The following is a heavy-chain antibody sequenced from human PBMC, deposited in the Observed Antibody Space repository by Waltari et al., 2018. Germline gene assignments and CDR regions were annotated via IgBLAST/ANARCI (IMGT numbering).Heavy chain of an antibody. J-gene: IGHJ4*01. V-gene: IGHV4-38-2*01. CDR2: IYHGGST. D-gene: IGHD1-26*01. Sequence: QVQLQESGPGLVKPSETLSLTCDVSGYSISSGYYWGWIRQPPGKGLEWIGSIYHGGSTYYSPSLKSRVTISIDKSKNQFSLNLSSVTAADTAIYYCARRSGSYLDYWGKGTLVTVSS. CDR3: ARRSGSYLDY. CDR1: GYSISSGYY.